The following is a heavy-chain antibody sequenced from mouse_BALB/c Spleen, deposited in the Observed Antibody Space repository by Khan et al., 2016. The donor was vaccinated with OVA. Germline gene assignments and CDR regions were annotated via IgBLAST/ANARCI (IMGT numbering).Heavy chain of an antibody. D-gene: IGHD1-1*01. CDR2: IWGDGST. J-gene: IGHJ4*01. Sequence: QVQLKQSGPGLVAPSQSLSITCSISGFSLTSYGVNWVRQPPGKGLEWLGVIWGDGSTNYHSTLKSRLIITKDNSKRQVFLTLNSLQTDDTATDYYATFYPDYCSVDYWGQGTSVTVSS. CDR3: ATFYPDYCSVDY. CDR1: GFSLTSYG. V-gene: IGHV2-3*01.